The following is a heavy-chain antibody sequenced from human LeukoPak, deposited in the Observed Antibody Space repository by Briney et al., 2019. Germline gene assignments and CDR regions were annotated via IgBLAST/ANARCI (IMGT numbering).Heavy chain of an antibody. CDR3: ARPLYGDFAKYFQR. D-gene: IGHD4-17*01. Sequence: GGSLRLSCAASGFAFSTYWMTWVRQAPGKGLEWVAKIKQDGSEKYYVDSVKGRFTISRDNAKNTLYLQMSSLRAEDTALYYCARPLYGDFAKYFQRWGQGTLVTVSS. CDR1: GFAFSTYW. CDR2: IKQDGSEK. V-gene: IGHV3-7*04. J-gene: IGHJ1*01.